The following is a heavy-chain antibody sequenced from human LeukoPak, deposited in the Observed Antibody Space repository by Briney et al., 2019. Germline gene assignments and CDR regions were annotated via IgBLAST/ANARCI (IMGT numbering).Heavy chain of an antibody. J-gene: IGHJ4*02. Sequence: GGSLRLSCAASGFTFSSYWMHWVRQAPGKGLVWVSRINNDGSTTNYADSVKGRFTISRDNAKGTLYLQLNSLRADDTAVYYCVRDLGRGTYWGQGTLVTVSS. CDR2: INNDGSTT. CDR3: VRDLGRGTY. V-gene: IGHV3-74*01. CDR1: GFTFSSYW. D-gene: IGHD1-1*01.